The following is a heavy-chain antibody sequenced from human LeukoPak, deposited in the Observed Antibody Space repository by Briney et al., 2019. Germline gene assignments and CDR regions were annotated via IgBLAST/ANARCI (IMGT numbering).Heavy chain of an antibody. CDR2: ISYTEST. D-gene: IGHD4-17*01. J-gene: IGHJ4*02. V-gene: IGHV4-39*01. CDR1: GGSISSSSYY. Sequence: KASETLSLTCTVSGGSISSSSYYWGWLRQPPGKGLEWIGSISYTESTYYNPSLKSRVTISVDTSKNQFSLKLSSVTAADTAVYYCASPDYGGNSGYFDYWGQGTLVTVSS. CDR3: ASPDYGGNSGYFDY.